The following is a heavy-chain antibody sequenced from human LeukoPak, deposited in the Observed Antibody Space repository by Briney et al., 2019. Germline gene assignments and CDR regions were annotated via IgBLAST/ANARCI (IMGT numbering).Heavy chain of an antibody. Sequence: GGSLRLSCAASGFTFSSYSMNWIRQAPGKGLEWVSYISSSGSTIYYADSVKGRFTISRDNAKNSLYLQMNSLRAEDTAVYYCLPRGWPRGANWFDPWGQGTLVTVSS. CDR1: GFTFSSYS. CDR3: LPRGWPRGANWFDP. V-gene: IGHV3-48*04. D-gene: IGHD6-19*01. J-gene: IGHJ5*02. CDR2: ISSSGSTI.